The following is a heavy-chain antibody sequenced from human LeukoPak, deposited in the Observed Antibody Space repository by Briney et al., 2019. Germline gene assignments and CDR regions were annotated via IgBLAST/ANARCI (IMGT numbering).Heavy chain of an antibody. CDR1: GYTFTAYY. CDR3: ASAQMKLATIG. V-gene: IGHV1-2*02. D-gene: IGHD5-24*01. Sequence: ASVKVSCKTSGYTFTAYYINWVRQAAGQGLEWLGWINPSSGDTNYAQNFQGRVTMTGDTSINTAYMELSSLTSDDTAVYYCASAQMKLATIGWGQGTLVTVSS. J-gene: IGHJ4*02. CDR2: INPSSGDT.